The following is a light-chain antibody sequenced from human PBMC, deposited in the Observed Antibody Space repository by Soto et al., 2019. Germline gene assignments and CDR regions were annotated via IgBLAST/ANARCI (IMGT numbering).Light chain of an antibody. V-gene: IGKV3-11*01. CDR1: QSVSSY. CDR3: QQRSNWPLYT. CDR2: DAS. J-gene: IGKJ2*01. Sequence: FVLTQSPATLSLSPGERATLSCRASQSVSSYLAWYQQKPGQAPRLLIYDASNRATGIPARFSGSGSGTDFTLTISSLEPEDFAVYYCQQRSNWPLYTFGQGTKLEIK.